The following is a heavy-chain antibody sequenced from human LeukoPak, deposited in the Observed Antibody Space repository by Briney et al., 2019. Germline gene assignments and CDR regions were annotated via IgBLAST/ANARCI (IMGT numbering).Heavy chain of an antibody. CDR3: ARVEVDSSGYYTGPLDY. V-gene: IGHV1-69*13. J-gene: IGHJ4*02. Sequence: ASVKVSCKASGGTFSSYAISWVRQAPGQGLEWMGGIIPIFGTANYAQKFQGRVTITADESTSTAYMELSSLRSEDTAVYYCARVEVDSSGYYTGPLDYWGQGTLVTVSS. CDR2: IIPIFGTA. CDR1: GGTFSSYA. D-gene: IGHD3-22*01.